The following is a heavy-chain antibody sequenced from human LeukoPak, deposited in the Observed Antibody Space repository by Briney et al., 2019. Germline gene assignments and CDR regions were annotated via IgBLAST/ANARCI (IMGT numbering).Heavy chain of an antibody. Sequence: GGSLRLSCVASGFTFSSYEMNWVRQAPGKGPEWVSYISSSGSIIKYADFVRGRFTISRDNAKNSLNLQMNSLRAEDTAVYYCARAKGRGYYDNWGQGTLVTVSS. CDR2: ISSSGSII. CDR1: GFTFSSYE. J-gene: IGHJ4*02. CDR3: ARAKGRGYYDN. V-gene: IGHV3-48*03. D-gene: IGHD3-22*01.